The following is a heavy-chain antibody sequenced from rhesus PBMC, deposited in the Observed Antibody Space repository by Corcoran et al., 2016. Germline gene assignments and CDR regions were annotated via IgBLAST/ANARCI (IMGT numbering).Heavy chain of an antibody. CDR1: GGSISSSY. CDR2: IYGSGSST. D-gene: IGHD5-12*01. Sequence: QLQLQESGPGLVKPSETLSVTCAVSGGSISSSYWSWIRQAPGKGLEWIGYIYGSGSSTNYHPSLKSRVTLSVDTSKNQRALKLSSVTTADTAVYYCARAAGYSYSYFDYWGQGVLVTVSS. V-gene: IGHV4-169*01. CDR3: ARAAGYSYSYFDY. J-gene: IGHJ4*01.